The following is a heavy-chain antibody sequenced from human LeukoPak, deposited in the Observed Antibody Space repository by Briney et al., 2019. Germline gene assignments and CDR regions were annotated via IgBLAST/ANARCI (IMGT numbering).Heavy chain of an antibody. Sequence: ASVKVSCKASGYTFTSYYMHWVRQTPGQGLEWMGVINPSGGSTIYAQKFQGRVTMTRDTSTSTVYMELSSLRSEDTAVYYCARDQHPDYYDSSGASGYWGQGTLVTVSS. J-gene: IGHJ4*02. CDR1: GYTFTSYY. CDR2: INPSGGST. D-gene: IGHD3-22*01. V-gene: IGHV1-46*01. CDR3: ARDQHPDYYDSSGASGY.